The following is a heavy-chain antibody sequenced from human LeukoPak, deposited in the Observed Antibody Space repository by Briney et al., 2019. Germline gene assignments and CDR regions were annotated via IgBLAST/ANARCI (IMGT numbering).Heavy chain of an antibody. Sequence: SESLSLTCAVYGGSLSVYYWSWIRQPPGERLEWIGEINHSESANYNQSLKSRVTISVDTSKNQFSLKLSSVTAADTAVYYCARGGRHYYGSGSYYMGVWGQGTLVTVSS. CDR2: INHSESA. CDR1: GGSLSVYY. CDR3: ARGGRHYYGSGSYYMGV. D-gene: IGHD3-10*01. V-gene: IGHV4-34*01. J-gene: IGHJ4*02.